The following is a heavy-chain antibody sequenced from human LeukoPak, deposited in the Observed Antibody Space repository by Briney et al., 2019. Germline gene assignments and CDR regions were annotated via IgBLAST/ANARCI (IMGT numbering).Heavy chain of an antibody. V-gene: IGHV4-31*03. CDR3: ASNSDFDWILD. CDR1: GGSISSGGYY. CDR2: IYYSGST. Sequence: SETLSLTCTVSGGSISSGGYYWSWIRQHPGKGLEWIGYIYYSGSTYYNPSLTSRVTISVDTSKNQFSLKLSSVTAADTAVYYCASNSDFDWILDWGQGTLVTASS. D-gene: IGHD3-9*01. J-gene: IGHJ4*02.